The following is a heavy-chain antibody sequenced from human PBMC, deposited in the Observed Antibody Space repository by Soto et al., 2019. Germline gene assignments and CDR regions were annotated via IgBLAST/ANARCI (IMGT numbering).Heavy chain of an antibody. CDR2: ISSNGGST. V-gene: IGHV3-64D*06. J-gene: IGHJ4*02. Sequence: PGGSLRLSCSASGFTFSSYAMHWVRQAPGKGLEYVSAISSNGGSTYYADSVKGRFTISRENSKNTLYLQMSSLRAEDTAVYYCVNLYSSSWLYFDYWGQGTLVTVSS. CDR3: VNLYSSSWLYFDY. CDR1: GFTFSSYA. D-gene: IGHD6-13*01.